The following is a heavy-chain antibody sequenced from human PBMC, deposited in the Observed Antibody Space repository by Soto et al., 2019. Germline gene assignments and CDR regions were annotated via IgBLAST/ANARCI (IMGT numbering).Heavy chain of an antibody. Sequence: ASVKVSCKASSYTFTSYGISWVRQAPGQGLEWMGWISAYNGNTNYAQKLQGRVTMTTDTSTSTAYMELRSLRSDDTAVCYCARDLRRGYSYGYRDWFDPWGQGTLVTVSS. CDR2: ISAYNGNT. V-gene: IGHV1-18*01. D-gene: IGHD5-18*01. CDR1: SYTFTSYG. CDR3: ARDLRRGYSYGYRDWFDP. J-gene: IGHJ5*02.